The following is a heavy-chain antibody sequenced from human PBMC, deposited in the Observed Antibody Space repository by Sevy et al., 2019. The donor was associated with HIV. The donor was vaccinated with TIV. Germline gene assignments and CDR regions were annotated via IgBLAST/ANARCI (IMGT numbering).Heavy chain of an antibody. CDR3: AKDSGYSYGYAAADY. CDR1: GFTFSSYG. J-gene: IGHJ4*02. V-gene: IGHV3-30*18. D-gene: IGHD5-18*01. Sequence: GGSLRLTCAASGFTFSSYGMHWVRQAPGKGLEWVAVISYDGSNKYYADSVKGRFTISRDNSKNTLYLQMNSLRAEDTAVYYCAKDSGYSYGYAAADYWVQGTLVTVSS. CDR2: ISYDGSNK.